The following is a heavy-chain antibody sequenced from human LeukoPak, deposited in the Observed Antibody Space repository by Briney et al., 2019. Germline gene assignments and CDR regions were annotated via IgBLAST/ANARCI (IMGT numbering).Heavy chain of an antibody. Sequence: SVKVSCKASGGTFSSYAISWVRQAPGQGLEWMGRIIPILGIANYAQKFQGRVTVTADKSTSTAYMELSSLRSEDTAVYYCARVGYCSGGSCYSNWFDPWGQGNPVTVFS. J-gene: IGHJ5*02. D-gene: IGHD2-15*01. CDR3: ARVGYCSGGSCYSNWFDP. CDR2: IIPILGIA. CDR1: GGTFSSYA. V-gene: IGHV1-69*04.